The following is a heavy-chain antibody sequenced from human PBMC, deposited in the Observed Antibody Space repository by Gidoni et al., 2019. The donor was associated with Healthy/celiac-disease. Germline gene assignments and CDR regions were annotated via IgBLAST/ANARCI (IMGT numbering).Heavy chain of an antibody. Sequence: QLQLQESGPGLVTLSETLSLTCPVSGGSLSSSSYYWGWIRQPPGKGLEWIGSIYYSGSTYYNPSLKSRVTISVDTSKNQFSLKLSSVTAADTAVYYCAKQSITIFGVVIPDMDVWGQGTTVTVSS. CDR1: GGSLSSSSYY. D-gene: IGHD3-3*01. CDR2: IYYSGST. V-gene: IGHV4-39*01. CDR3: AKQSITIFGVVIPDMDV. J-gene: IGHJ6*02.